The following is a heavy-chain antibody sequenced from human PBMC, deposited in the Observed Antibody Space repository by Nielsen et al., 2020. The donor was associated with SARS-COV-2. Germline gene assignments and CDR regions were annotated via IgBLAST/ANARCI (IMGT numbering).Heavy chain of an antibody. CDR2: IGTAGDT. V-gene: IGHV3-13*04. CDR3: VVDTADFDY. J-gene: IGHJ4*02. D-gene: IGHD5-18*01. CDR1: GFTFSSYD. Sequence: GGSLRLSCAASGFTFSSYDMHWVRQATGKGLEWVSAIGTAGDTYYPGSVKGRFTISRDNAKNSLYLQMNSLRAEDTALYHCVVDTADFDYWGQGTLVTVSS.